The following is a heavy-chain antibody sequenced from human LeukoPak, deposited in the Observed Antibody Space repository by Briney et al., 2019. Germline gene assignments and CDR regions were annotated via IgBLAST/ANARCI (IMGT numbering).Heavy chain of an antibody. J-gene: IGHJ4*02. CDR1: GFTFSSYG. CDR3: AKGLLGVRGDYFDY. D-gene: IGHD3-16*01. Sequence: GGSLRLSCAASGFTFSSYGMHWVRQAPGKGLEWVAFIRYDGSNKYYADSVKGRFTMSRDNSKNTLYLQMNSLRAEDTAVYYCAKGLLGVRGDYFDYWGQGTLVTVSS. CDR2: IRYDGSNK. V-gene: IGHV3-30*02.